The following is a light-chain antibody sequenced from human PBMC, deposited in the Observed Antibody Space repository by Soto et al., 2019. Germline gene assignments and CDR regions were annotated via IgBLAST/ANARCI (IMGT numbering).Light chain of an antibody. V-gene: IGLV2-14*01. Sequence: QSVPSQPISVSGSPGQSITISCTANSNDIGSYDYVCWSQQHPGKAPRLLIHGVHNRSPGISGRFSASKSGLTASLTISGLQAEDEADYYCTAFSANRVYLFGPGTKVTVL. CDR3: TAFSANRVYL. CDR2: GVH. CDR1: SNDIGSYDY. J-gene: IGLJ1*01.